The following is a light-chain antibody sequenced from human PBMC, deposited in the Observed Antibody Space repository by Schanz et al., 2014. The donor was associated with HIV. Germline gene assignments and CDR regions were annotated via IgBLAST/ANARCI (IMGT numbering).Light chain of an antibody. CDR3: QSYDSSNHVV. J-gene: IGLJ2*01. CDR1: SGSIASNY. V-gene: IGLV6-57*04. CDR2: EDN. Sequence: NFMLTQPHSVSESPGKTITISCTRSSGSIASNYVQWYQQPPGSPPTTVIYEDNQRPSGVPDRFSGSIDSSSNSASLTISGLKTEDEADYYCQSYDSSNHVVFGGGTKLTVL.